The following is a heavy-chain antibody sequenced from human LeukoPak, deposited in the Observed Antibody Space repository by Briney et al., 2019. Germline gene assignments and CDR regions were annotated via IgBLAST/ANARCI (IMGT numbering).Heavy chain of an antibody. CDR3: ARRRDDYRQIDY. J-gene: IGHJ4*02. CDR1: GYTFTSYG. Sequence: ASVKVSCKTSGYTFTSYGISWVRQAPGQGLEWMGWISAFTGNTDYAQKLQGRVTMTTDTTTSTAYMELRSLRSYDTAVYYCARRRDDYRQIDYWGQGTLVTVSS. D-gene: IGHD5-24*01. CDR2: ISAFTGNT. V-gene: IGHV1-18*01.